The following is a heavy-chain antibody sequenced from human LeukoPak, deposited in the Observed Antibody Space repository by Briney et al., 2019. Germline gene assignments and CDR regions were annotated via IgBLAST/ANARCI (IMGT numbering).Heavy chain of an antibody. CDR1: GFNFANHA. V-gene: IGHV3-23*01. CDR2: ISGGGDIT. J-gene: IGHJ4*02. Sequence: GGSLRLSCAASGFNFANHAMSWVRQTAGKGLEWVLAISGGGDITYYADSVKGRFTISRDNSKDTLFLQMHSLRPGDTAVYYCVREDTPATANYWGQGTLVTISS. D-gene: IGHD2-21*02. CDR3: VREDTPATANY.